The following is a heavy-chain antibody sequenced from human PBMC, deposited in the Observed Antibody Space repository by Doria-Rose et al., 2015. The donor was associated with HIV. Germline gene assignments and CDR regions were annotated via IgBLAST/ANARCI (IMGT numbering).Heavy chain of an antibody. CDR1: GVSLSSPGMG. D-gene: IGHD6-13*01. CDR3: ARIKSSRWYHKYYFDF. J-gene: IGHJ4*02. V-gene: IGHV2-26*01. Sequence: QITLKESGPVLVKPTETLTLTCTVSGVSLSSPGMGVSWIRQPPGKALEWLANIFSDDARSYIASLKSRLTISRGTSKSQVVPPMTYMDPVDTATYYCARIKSSRWYHKYYFDFWGQGTLVIVSA. CDR2: IFSDDAR.